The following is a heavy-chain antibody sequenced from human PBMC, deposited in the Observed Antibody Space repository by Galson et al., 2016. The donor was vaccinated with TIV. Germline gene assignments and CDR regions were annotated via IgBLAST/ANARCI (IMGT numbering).Heavy chain of an antibody. CDR1: GYSFTNYN. J-gene: IGHJ3*01. Sequence: QSGAEVKKSGESLRISCKASGYSFTNYNIHWVRQAPGQGLEWMGWINTGNGNTKYSQKLKGRVTLSGDTSATTAYMELNSLTSEDMAAYYCARGIVGASKAFDVWGQGTMVTVSS. D-gene: IGHD1-26*01. V-gene: IGHV1-3*04. CDR3: ARGIVGASKAFDV. CDR2: INTGNGNT.